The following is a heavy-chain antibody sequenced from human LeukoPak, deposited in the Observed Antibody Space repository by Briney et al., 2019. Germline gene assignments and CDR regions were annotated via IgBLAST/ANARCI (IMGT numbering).Heavy chain of an antibody. Sequence: SETLSLTCAVYGGSFSGYYWSWIRQPPGKGLEWIGEINHSRSTNYNPSLKSRVTISVDTSKNQFSPKLSSVTAADTAVYYCARGRRYCSSTSCYSSYYYYGMDVWGQGTTVTVSS. CDR3: ARGRRYCSSTSCYSSYYYYGMDV. CDR2: INHSRST. CDR1: GGSFSGYY. V-gene: IGHV4-34*01. D-gene: IGHD2-2*01. J-gene: IGHJ6*02.